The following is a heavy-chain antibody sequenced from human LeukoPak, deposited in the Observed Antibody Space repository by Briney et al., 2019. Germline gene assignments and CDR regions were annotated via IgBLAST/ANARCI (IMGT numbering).Heavy chain of an antibody. CDR3: AREGGSYGWFDP. CDR1: GYTFTGYY. J-gene: IGHJ5*02. CDR2: INPNSGGT. Sequence: GASVKVSCKASGYTFTGYYMHWVRQAPGQGLEWMGWINPNSGGTNYAQKFQGRVTMTRDTSISTAYMELSRLRSDESAVYYCAREGGSYGWFDPWGQGTLVSVSS. D-gene: IGHD1-26*01. V-gene: IGHV1-2*02.